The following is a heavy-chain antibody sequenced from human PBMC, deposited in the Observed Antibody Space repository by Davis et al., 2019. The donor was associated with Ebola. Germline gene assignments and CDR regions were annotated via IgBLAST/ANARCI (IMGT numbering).Heavy chain of an antibody. V-gene: IGHV1-69*02. CDR2: IIPILGIA. J-gene: IGHJ4*02. CDR1: GGTFSSYT. D-gene: IGHD6-13*01. CDR3: ANGYSSSWDLDY. Sequence: SVKVSCKASGGTFSSYTISWVRQAPGQGLEWMGRIIPILGIANYAQKFQGRITITADKSTSTAYMELSSLRSEDTAVYYCANGYSSSWDLDYWGQGTLVTVSS.